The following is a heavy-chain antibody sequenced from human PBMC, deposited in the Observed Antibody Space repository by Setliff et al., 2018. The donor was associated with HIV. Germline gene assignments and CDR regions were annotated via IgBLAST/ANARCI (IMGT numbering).Heavy chain of an antibody. D-gene: IGHD6-6*01. J-gene: IGHJ4*02. CDR2: INYSGST. V-gene: IGHV4-39*01. Sequence: PSETLSLTCTVSGGSISSNNYYWGWIRQPPGKGLEWTGSINYSGSTYQNPSLKSRVTISVDTSKNQYSLKLSSVTAADTAVYYCARLAASIAARRRFDYWGQGTLVTVSS. CDR3: ARLAASIAARRRFDY. CDR1: GGSISSNNYY.